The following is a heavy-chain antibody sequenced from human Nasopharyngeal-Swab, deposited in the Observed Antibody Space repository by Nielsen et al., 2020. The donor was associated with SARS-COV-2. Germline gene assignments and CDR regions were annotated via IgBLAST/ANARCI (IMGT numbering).Heavy chain of an antibody. CDR3: VRPEGVATSFKYYFQYGMDV. Sequence: GESLKISCKGSGYSFTSYWIAWVRQMPGKGLEWMGIIYPRDSDTRYSPSFQGQVTISADKSISTAYLQWSSLKASDTAMYYCVRPEGVATSFKYYFQYGMDVWGQRTMVTVPS. V-gene: IGHV5-51*01. CDR2: IYPRDSDT. D-gene: IGHD5-12*01. CDR1: GYSFTSYW. J-gene: IGHJ6*02.